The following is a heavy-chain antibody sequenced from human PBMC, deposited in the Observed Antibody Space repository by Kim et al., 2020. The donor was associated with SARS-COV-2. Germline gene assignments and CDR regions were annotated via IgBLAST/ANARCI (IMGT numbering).Heavy chain of an antibody. CDR1: GFTFSSYE. J-gene: IGHJ3*02. V-gene: IGHV3-48*03. CDR2: ISSSGSTI. Sequence: GGSLRLSCAASGFTFSSYEMNWFRHSPGKGLEGVSCISSSGSTIYYADSVKCRFTISRDNAKNSLYLQMNSLRAEDTAVYYCARALAVVSNMDAFDIWGQGTMVTVSS. D-gene: IGHD3-22*01. CDR3: ARALAVVSNMDAFDI.